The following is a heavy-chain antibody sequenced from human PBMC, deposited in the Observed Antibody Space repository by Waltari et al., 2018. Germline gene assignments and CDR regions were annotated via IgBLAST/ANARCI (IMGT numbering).Heavy chain of an antibody. J-gene: IGHJ4*02. Sequence: EVQLLESGGGLVQPGGSLRLSCAASGFPFSSYAMSWVRQATGKGLEWVSAISGSGGSTYYADSVKGRFTISRDNSKNTLYLQMNSLRAEDTAVYYCAKSPISSTSCSDYWGQGTLVTVSS. CDR3: AKSPISSTSCSDY. CDR1: GFPFSSYA. D-gene: IGHD2-2*01. V-gene: IGHV3-23*01. CDR2: ISGSGGST.